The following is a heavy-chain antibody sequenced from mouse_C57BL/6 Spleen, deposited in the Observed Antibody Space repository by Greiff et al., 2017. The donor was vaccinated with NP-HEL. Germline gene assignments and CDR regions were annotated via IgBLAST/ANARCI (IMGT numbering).Heavy chain of an antibody. CDR3: ARRPYPPYAMDY. J-gene: IGHJ4*01. V-gene: IGHV1-55*01. D-gene: IGHD2-10*01. CDR2: IYPGSGST. CDR1: GYTFTSYW. Sequence: QVQLQQSGAELVKPGASVKMSCKASGYTFTSYWITWVKQRPGQGLEWIGDIYPGSGSTNYNEKFKSKATLTVDTSSSTAYMQLSSLTSEDSAVYYGARRPYPPYAMDYWGQGTSVTVSS.